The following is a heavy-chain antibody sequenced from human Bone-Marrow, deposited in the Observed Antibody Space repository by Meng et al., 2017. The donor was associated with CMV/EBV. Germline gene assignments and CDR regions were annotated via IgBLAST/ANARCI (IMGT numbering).Heavy chain of an antibody. CDR3: TTVGDYYYDSSGYYYPTYYFDY. CDR2: IKSKTDGGTT. D-gene: IGHD3-22*01. J-gene: IGHJ4*02. V-gene: IGHV3-15*01. Sequence: MSWVRQAPGKGLEWVGRIKSKTDGGTTDYAAPVKGRFTISRDDSKNTLYLQMNSLKTEDTAVYYCTTVGDYYYDSSGYYYPTYYFDYWGQGTLVTVSS.